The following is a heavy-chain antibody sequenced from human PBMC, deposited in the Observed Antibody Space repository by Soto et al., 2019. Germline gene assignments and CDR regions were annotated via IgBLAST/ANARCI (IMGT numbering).Heavy chain of an antibody. CDR3: ARDSLLAAAGTPIYYYYGMDV. V-gene: IGHV4-4*07. J-gene: IGHJ6*02. CDR1: GGSISSYY. D-gene: IGHD6-13*01. Sequence: SETLSLTCTVSGGSISSYYWSWIRQPAGKGLEWIGRIYTSGSTNYNPSLKSRVTMSVDASKNQFSLKLSSVTAADTAVYYCARDSLLAAAGTPIYYYYGMDVWGQGTTVTVSS. CDR2: IYTSGST.